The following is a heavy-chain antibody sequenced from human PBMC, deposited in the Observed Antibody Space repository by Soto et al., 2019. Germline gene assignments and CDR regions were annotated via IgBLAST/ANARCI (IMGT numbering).Heavy chain of an antibody. CDR1: GGSISGGGFS. V-gene: IGHV4-30-2*01. Sequence: PSETLSLTCAVSGGSISGGGFSWSWIRQPPGKGLEWIGYILHTGGTQYNPSLKSRVSMSVDKSKHQFSLHLTSVTAADTAVYYCARLQFGEGFDYWGQGALVTVPS. CDR2: ILHTGGT. D-gene: IGHD3-10*01. CDR3: ARLQFGEGFDY. J-gene: IGHJ4*02.